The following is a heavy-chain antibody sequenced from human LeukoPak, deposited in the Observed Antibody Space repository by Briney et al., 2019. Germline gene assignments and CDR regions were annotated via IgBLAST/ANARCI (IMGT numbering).Heavy chain of an antibody. CDR1: GFSFSTKW. V-gene: IGHV3-23*01. CDR2: ISSNGGNT. Sequence: PGGSLRLSCAASGFSFSTKWMHWVRQAPGKGLEWVSAISSNGGNTFYSDSVKGRFTISRDTSKDTLYLQMNSLRAEDTALYYCARKYPAGTYYYYYGMDVWGQGTTVTVSS. J-gene: IGHJ6*02. CDR3: ARKYPAGTYYYYYGMDV. D-gene: IGHD1-1*01.